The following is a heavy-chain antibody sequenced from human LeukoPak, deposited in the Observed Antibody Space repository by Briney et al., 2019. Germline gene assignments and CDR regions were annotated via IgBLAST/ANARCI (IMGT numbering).Heavy chain of an antibody. Sequence: GESLKISCKGSGYSFANYWIGWVRQIPGKGLRWMGIIYPGDSDTRYSPSFQGQVTISADKSINTAYLQWNSLKASDTAMYYCARRAYGSGSYYNWFDHWGQGALVTVSS. J-gene: IGHJ5*02. V-gene: IGHV5-51*01. D-gene: IGHD3-10*01. CDR1: GYSFANYW. CDR2: IYPGDSDT. CDR3: ARRAYGSGSYYNWFDH.